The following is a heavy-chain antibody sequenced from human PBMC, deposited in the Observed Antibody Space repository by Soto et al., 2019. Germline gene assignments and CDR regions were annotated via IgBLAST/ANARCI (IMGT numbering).Heavy chain of an antibody. Sequence: HPGGSLRLSCAASGFTFSSYGMHWVRQAPGKGLEWVAVISYDGSNKYYADSVKGRFTISIDNSKNTLYLQMNSLRAEDMAVYYCAKSVGSTSYFNYWGQGTLVTVSS. J-gene: IGHJ4*02. CDR3: AKSVGSTSYFNY. D-gene: IGHD2-2*01. V-gene: IGHV3-30*18. CDR2: ISYDGSNK. CDR1: GFTFSSYG.